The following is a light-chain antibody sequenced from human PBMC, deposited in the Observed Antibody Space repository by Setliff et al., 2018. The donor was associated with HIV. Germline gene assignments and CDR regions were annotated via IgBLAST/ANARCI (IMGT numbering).Light chain of an antibody. CDR2: EVT. J-gene: IGLJ1*01. CDR1: SSDIGGYNF. V-gene: IGLV2-14*01. Sequence: QSALTQPASVSGSPGQSITISCTGTSSDIGGYNFVSWYQHHPGKAPKLMIYEVTHRPSGVSNRFSGSKSGNTASLTISGLQADDEADYYCSSYTSSSPYVFGTGTKVT. CDR3: SSYTSSSPYV.